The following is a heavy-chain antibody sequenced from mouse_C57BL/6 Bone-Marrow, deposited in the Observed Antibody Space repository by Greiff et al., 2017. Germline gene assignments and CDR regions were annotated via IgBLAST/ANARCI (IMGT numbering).Heavy chain of an antibody. Sequence: VQLKQSGAELVKPGASVKLSCKASGYTFTTYPIGWMKQNHGKSLEWIGNFHPYNDDTKYNEKFKGKVTLTVEKSSSTVYLELSRFTSDDSAVYDGARGYDGSSGDYFDYWGQGTTLTVSS. V-gene: IGHV1-47*01. CDR1: GYTFTTYP. D-gene: IGHD1-1*01. CDR3: ARGYDGSSGDYFDY. J-gene: IGHJ2*01. CDR2: FHPYNDDT.